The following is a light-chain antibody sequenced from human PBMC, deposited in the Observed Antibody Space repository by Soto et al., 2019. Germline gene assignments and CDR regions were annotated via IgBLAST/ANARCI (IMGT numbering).Light chain of an antibody. CDR3: QQRSNWPPWT. V-gene: IGKV3-11*01. Sequence: DIVLPQSPATLSLSPGERATLSCRASQSVSSYLAWYQQKPGQAPRLLIYDASNRATGIPARFSGSGSGTDFTLTISSLEPEDFAVYYCQQRSNWPPWTFGQGTKVDI. CDR2: DAS. J-gene: IGKJ1*01. CDR1: QSVSSY.